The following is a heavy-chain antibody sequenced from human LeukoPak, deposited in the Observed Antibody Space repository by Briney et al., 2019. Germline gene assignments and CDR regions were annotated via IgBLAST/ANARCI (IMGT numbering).Heavy chain of an antibody. CDR2: ISYDGSNK. J-gene: IGHJ4*02. Sequence: GRSLRLSCAASGFTFSSYGMHWVRQAPGKGLEWVAVISYDGSNKYYADSVKGRFTISRDNSKNTLYLQMNSLRAEDTAVYYCAKDHQKHYYDSSGSFDYWGQGALVTVSS. CDR3: AKDHQKHYYDSSGSFDY. D-gene: IGHD3-22*01. CDR1: GFTFSSYG. V-gene: IGHV3-30*18.